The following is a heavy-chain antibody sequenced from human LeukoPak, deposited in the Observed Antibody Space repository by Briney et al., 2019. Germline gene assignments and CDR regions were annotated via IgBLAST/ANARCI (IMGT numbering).Heavy chain of an antibody. V-gene: IGHV4-39*07. CDR1: GYSFTSVTDY. Sequence: PSETLSLTCTVSGYSFTSVTDYWAWMRQPPGNGLEWIASGDYSGGTYYNPSLESRVAISADMSKNQISLKLTSVTGADTAVYYCAGERGEEYSSGWYKTNYFYNWGQGIRVTVSS. CDR3: AGERGEEYSSGWYKTNYFYN. CDR2: GDYSGGT. D-gene: IGHD6-19*01. J-gene: IGHJ4*02.